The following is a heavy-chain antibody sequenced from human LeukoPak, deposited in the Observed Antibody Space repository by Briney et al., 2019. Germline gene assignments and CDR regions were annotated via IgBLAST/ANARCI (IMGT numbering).Heavy chain of an antibody. CDR3: AKDQVGYYYDSSGYALVDY. Sequence: PGGSLRLSCAASGFTFSSYAMNWVRQAPGKGLEWVSAISGSGDSTYYAGSVKGRFTISRDNSKNTLYLQMNSLRAEDTALYYCAKDQVGYYYDSSGYALVDYWGQGTLVTVSS. CDR1: GFTFSSYA. CDR2: ISGSGDST. J-gene: IGHJ4*02. V-gene: IGHV3-23*01. D-gene: IGHD3-22*01.